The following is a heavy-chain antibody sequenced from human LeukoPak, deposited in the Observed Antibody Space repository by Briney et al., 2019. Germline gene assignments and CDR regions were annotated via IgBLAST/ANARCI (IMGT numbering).Heavy chain of an antibody. CDR1: GYTFNTHG. D-gene: IGHD1-7*01. CDR3: ARFPEAGTTSFYYYHMDV. J-gene: IGHJ6*03. V-gene: IGHV1-18*01. CDR2: ISGYNAKT. Sequence: ASVKVSCKASGYTFNTHGISWMRQAPGQGLEWMGWISGYNAKTNYAQNLQARVTMTTDTSTNTAYMELRNLRSADTAVYYCARFPEAGTTSFYYYHMDVWGKGTTVTVSS.